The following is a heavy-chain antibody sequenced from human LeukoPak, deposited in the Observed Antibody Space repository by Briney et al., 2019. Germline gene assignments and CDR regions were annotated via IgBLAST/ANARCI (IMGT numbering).Heavy chain of an antibody. Sequence: ASVKVSCKASGYTFTSYYMHWVRQAPGQGLEWMGWINPNSGGTNYAQKFQGRVTMTRDTSISTAYMELSRLRSDDTAVYYCARGPRIAARPSNWFDPWGQGTLVTVSS. J-gene: IGHJ5*02. CDR1: GYTFTSYY. V-gene: IGHV1-2*02. D-gene: IGHD6-6*01. CDR3: ARGPRIAARPSNWFDP. CDR2: INPNSGGT.